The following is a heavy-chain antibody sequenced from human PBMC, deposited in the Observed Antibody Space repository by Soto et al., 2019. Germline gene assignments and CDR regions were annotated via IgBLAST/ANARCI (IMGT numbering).Heavy chain of an antibody. V-gene: IGHV3-64D*08. CDR1: GFTFSSYA. CDR3: VKHDYGDYNFALFDY. Sequence: GGSLRLSCSASGFTFSSYAMHWVRQAPGKGLEYVSAISSNGGSTYYADSVKGRFTISRDNSKNTLYLQMSSLRAEDTAVYYCVKHDYGDYNFALFDYWGQGTLVTVSS. J-gene: IGHJ4*02. CDR2: ISSNGGST. D-gene: IGHD4-17*01.